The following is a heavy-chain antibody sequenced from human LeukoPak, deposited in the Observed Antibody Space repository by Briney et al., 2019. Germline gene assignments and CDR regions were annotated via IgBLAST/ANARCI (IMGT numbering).Heavy chain of an antibody. V-gene: IGHV4-59*08. CDR1: GGSISSYY. Sequence: SETLSLTCTVSGGSISSYYWSWIRQPPGKGLEWIGYIYYSGSTNYNPSLKSRVTISVDTSKNQFSLKLSSVTAADTAVYYCARRTSSGWDSYYFDYWGQGTLVTVSS. CDR3: ARRTSSGWDSYYFDY. D-gene: IGHD6-19*01. CDR2: IYYSGST. J-gene: IGHJ4*02.